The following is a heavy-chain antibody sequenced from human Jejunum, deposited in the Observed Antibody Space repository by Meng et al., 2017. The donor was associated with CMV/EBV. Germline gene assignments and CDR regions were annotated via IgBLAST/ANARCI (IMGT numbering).Heavy chain of an antibody. V-gene: IGHV3-33*01. J-gene: IGHJ4*02. CDR3: ATDDYGGNPAY. Sequence: AASGFSLSSYGMHWVRQAPSKGLEWVAVLWYDGSNKYYADSVKGRFTISRDNSKNTLYLQMNSLRAEDTALYYCATDDYGGNPAYWGQGTLVTVSS. CDR1: GFSLSSYG. D-gene: IGHD4-23*01. CDR2: LWYDGSNK.